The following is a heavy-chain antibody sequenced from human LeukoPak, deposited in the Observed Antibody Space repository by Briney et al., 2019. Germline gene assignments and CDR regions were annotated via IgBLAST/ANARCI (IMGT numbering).Heavy chain of an antibody. CDR3: AKDPQRITMIVVARFDP. D-gene: IGHD3-22*01. V-gene: IGHV3-23*01. Sequence: QPGRSLRLSCAASGFTFSSYAMSWVRQAPGKGLEWVSAISGSGGSTYYADSVKGRFTISRDNSKNTLYLQMNSLRAEDTAVYYCAKDPQRITMIVVARFDPWGQGTLVPVSS. CDR2: ISGSGGST. J-gene: IGHJ5*02. CDR1: GFTFSSYA.